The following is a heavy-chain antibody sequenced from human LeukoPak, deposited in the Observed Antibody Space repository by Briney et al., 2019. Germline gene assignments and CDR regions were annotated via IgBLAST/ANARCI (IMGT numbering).Heavy chain of an antibody. CDR3: ARDIAAADPEIYHYYYGMDV. D-gene: IGHD6-13*01. V-gene: IGHV3-33*01. CDR1: GFTFSSYG. J-gene: IGHJ6*02. Sequence: PGRSLRLSCAASGFTFSSYGMHWVRQAPGKGLEWVAVVWYDGSNKYYADSVKGRFTISRDNSKNTLYLQMNSLRAEDTAVYYCARDIAAADPEIYHYYYGMDVWGQGTTVTVSS. CDR2: VWYDGSNK.